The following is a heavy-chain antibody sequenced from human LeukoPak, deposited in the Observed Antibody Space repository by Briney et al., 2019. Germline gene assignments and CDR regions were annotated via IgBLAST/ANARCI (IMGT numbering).Heavy chain of an antibody. D-gene: IGHD2-2*01. CDR1: GDSVSSNSAA. Sequence: SQTLSLTCVISGDSVSSNSAAWNWIRQSPSRGLEWLGRTYYRSKWYNDYAVSVKSRITVNPDTSKNQFSLHLNSVTPEDTAVYYCARRLTQYDCFDPWGQGILVTVSS. CDR2: TYYRSKWYN. J-gene: IGHJ5*02. CDR3: ARRLTQYDCFDP. V-gene: IGHV6-1*01.